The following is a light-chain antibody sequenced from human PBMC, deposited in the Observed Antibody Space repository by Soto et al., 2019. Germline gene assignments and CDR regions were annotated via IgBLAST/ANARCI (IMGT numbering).Light chain of an antibody. Sequence: QSVLTQPAFVSGSPGQSITISCTGTSSDVGGYNYVSWYQHPPGKAPKPMISEVSNRPSGVSNRFSGSKSGNTASLTISGLQAEDEADYYCSSYTSTSTRVFGTGTKVTVL. V-gene: IGLV2-14*01. J-gene: IGLJ1*01. CDR1: SSDVGGYNY. CDR2: EVS. CDR3: SSYTSTSTRV.